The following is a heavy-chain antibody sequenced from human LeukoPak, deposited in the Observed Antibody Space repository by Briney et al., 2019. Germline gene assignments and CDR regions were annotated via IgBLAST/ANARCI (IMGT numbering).Heavy chain of an antibody. CDR1: GFTFSSYA. J-gene: IGHJ4*02. CDR3: AKEFSGYSSSWYPSTVDY. V-gene: IGHV3-23*01. Sequence: GGSLRLSCAASGFTFSSYAMSWVRQAPGKGLEWVSAISGSGGSTYYADSVKGRFTISRDNSKNTLYLQMNSLRAEDTAVYYCAKEFSGYSSSWYPSTVDYWGQGTLVTVSS. D-gene: IGHD6-13*01. CDR2: ISGSGGST.